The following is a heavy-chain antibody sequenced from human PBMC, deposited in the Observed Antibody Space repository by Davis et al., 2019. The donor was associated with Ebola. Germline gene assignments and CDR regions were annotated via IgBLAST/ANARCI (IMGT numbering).Heavy chain of an antibody. V-gene: IGHV1-69*13. D-gene: IGHD3-3*01. Sequence: SVKVSCKASGGTFSSYAISWVRQAPGQGLEWMGGIIPIFGTANYAQTFQGRVTITADESTSTAYMELSSLRSEDTAVYYCARGGTIFGVVYLYYYYGMDVWGQGTTVTVSS. CDR2: IIPIFGTA. J-gene: IGHJ6*02. CDR1: GGTFSSYA. CDR3: ARGGTIFGVVYLYYYYGMDV.